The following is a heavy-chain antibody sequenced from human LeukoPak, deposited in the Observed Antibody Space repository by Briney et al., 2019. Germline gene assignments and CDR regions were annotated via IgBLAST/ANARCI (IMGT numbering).Heavy chain of an antibody. CDR1: GFTFSINS. J-gene: IGHJ6*02. CDR2: ISSSSSYI. Sequence: PGGSLRLSCAASGFTFSINSMNWVRQAPGKGLEWVSSISSSSSYIYYADSVKGRFTISRDNAKNSLYLQMNSLRAEDTAVYYCARDSVRGGRYGMDVWGQGTTVTVSS. D-gene: IGHD3-10*01. V-gene: IGHV3-21*01. CDR3: ARDSVRGGRYGMDV.